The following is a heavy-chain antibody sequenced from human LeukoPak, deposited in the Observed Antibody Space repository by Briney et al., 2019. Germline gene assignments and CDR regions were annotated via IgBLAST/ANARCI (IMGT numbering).Heavy chain of an antibody. CDR1: EFTFSDYY. CDR3: AKVGYSSSWYGGFDY. D-gene: IGHD6-13*01. J-gene: IGHJ4*02. CDR2: ISSSGSTI. V-gene: IGHV3-11*01. Sequence: GGSLRLSCAASEFTFSDYYMSWIRQAPGKGLEWVSYISSSGSTIYYSDSVKGRFTISRDNAKNSLYLQMNSLRAEDTALYYCAKVGYSSSWYGGFDYWGQGTLVTVSS.